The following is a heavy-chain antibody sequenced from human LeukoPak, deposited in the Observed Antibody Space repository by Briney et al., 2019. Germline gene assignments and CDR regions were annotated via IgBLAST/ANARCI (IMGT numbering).Heavy chain of an antibody. J-gene: IGHJ6*03. D-gene: IGHD3-10*01. CDR2: IYYSGST. CDR3: ARSGSNYYYYMDV. V-gene: IGHV4-59*11. Sequence: SETLSLTCTVSGGSISSHYWSWIRQPPGKGLEWSGYIYYSGSTNYSPSLKSRVTISVDTSKNQFSLKLSSVTAADTAVYYCARSGSNYYYYMDVWGKGTTVTISS. CDR1: GGSISSHY.